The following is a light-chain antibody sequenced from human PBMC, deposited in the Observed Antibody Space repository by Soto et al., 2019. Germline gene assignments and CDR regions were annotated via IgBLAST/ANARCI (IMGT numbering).Light chain of an antibody. V-gene: IGKV3-15*01. Sequence: EIMIKPFPANLSCAPGERANLSCKANPSVNNNFAWYQQKPCQAPRLLIYGASTRATGIPARFSGSGSGTEFTLTISSLQSEDFAVYYCQQYNNWPPMTFGQGTKVDIK. CDR2: GAS. CDR3: QQYNNWPPMT. J-gene: IGKJ1*01. CDR1: PSVNNN.